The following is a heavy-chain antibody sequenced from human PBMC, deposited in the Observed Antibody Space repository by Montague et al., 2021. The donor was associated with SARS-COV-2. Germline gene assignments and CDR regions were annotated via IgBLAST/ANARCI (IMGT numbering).Heavy chain of an antibody. D-gene: IGHD4-17*01. CDR1: GGSISSPGYY. J-gene: IGHJ4*02. CDR3: ARFTAVTSSLDF. V-gene: IGHV4-61*02. Sequence: TPSLTCTVSGGSISSPGYYWSWIRQPAGKGLEWIGRIYTSGTTNYNPSLKSRVTISADTSKNQFSLKLTSVTAADTAVYYCARFTAVTSSLDFWGQGTLVPVSS. CDR2: IYTSGTT.